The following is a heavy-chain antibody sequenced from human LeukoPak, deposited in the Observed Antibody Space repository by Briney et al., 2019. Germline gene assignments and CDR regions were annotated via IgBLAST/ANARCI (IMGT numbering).Heavy chain of an antibody. CDR3: TRGHRSSSWINWFDP. V-gene: IGHV3-74*01. CDR1: GVSFRSHR. CDR2: INSDGSST. D-gene: IGHD6-13*01. J-gene: IGHJ5*02. Sequence: GGSLRLSCADSGVSFRSHRMHWVRQGPGKGLVWVSRINSDGSSTFYADSVRGRFTISRDNAKNTLYLQMNSLRAEDTAVYYCTRGHRSSSWINWFDPWGQGTLVTVSS.